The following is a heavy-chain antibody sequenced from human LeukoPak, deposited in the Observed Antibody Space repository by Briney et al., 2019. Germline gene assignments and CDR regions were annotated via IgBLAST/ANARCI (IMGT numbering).Heavy chain of an antibody. Sequence: ASVEVSCKASGGTFSSYAISWVRQAPGQGLEWMGGIIPIFGTAKYAQKFQGRVTITADESTSTAYMELSSLRSEDTAVYYCARDSSEFRSLIPHWGQGTLVTVSS. CDR1: GGTFSSYA. D-gene: IGHD2-21*01. J-gene: IGHJ1*01. CDR3: ARDSSEFRSLIPH. V-gene: IGHV1-69*13. CDR2: IIPIFGTA.